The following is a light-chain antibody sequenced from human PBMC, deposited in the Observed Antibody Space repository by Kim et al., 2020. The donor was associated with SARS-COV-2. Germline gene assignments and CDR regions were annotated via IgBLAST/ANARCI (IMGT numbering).Light chain of an antibody. Sequence: SSELTQDPAVSVALGQTVRITCQGDSLRRYYVSWYQQKPGQAPVLVIYGKNNRPSGIPDRFSGSSSGNTASLTITGAQAEEEADYYCKSRDSSGKVVFGGGTKLTVL. J-gene: IGLJ2*01. CDR2: GKN. CDR1: SLRRYY. CDR3: KSRDSSGKVV. V-gene: IGLV3-19*01.